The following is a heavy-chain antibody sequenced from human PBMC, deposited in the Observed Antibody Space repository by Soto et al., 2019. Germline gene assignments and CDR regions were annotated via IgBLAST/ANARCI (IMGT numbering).Heavy chain of an antibody. CDR2: ISGGGSNT. Sequence: GGSLRLSCAASGFTFSSYAMTWVRQAPGKGLEWVSAISGGGSNTYYADSVKGRFTISRDNSKNTLYLQMNSLRAEDTAVYYCARGPPFEDYYDSSGYDYWGQGTLVTVSS. D-gene: IGHD3-22*01. CDR1: GFTFSSYA. CDR3: ARGPPFEDYYDSSGYDY. V-gene: IGHV3-23*01. J-gene: IGHJ4*02.